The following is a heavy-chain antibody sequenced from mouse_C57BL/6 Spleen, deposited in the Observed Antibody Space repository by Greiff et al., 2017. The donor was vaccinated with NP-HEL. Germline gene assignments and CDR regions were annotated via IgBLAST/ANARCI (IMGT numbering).Heavy chain of an antibody. J-gene: IGHJ2*01. D-gene: IGHD1-1*01. CDR1: GYTFTDYN. Sequence: EVKLVESGPELVKPGASVKIPCKASGYTFTDYNMDWVKQSHGKSLEWIGDINPNNGGTIYNQKFKGKATLTVDKSSSTAYMELRSLTSEDTAVYYCAREIYPEGYFDYWGQGTTLTVSS. CDR2: INPNNGGT. CDR3: AREIYPEGYFDY. V-gene: IGHV1-18*01.